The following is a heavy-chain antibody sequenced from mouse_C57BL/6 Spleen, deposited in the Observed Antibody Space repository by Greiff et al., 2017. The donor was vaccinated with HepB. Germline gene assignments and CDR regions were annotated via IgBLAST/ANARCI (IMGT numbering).Heavy chain of an antibody. CDR3: ARGGLRRPSIDY. V-gene: IGHV5-17*01. CDR1: GFTFSDYG. Sequence: EVKLVESGGGLVKPGGSLKLSCAASGFTFSDYGMHWVRQAPEKGLEWVAYISSGSSTIYYADTVKGRFTISRDNAKNTLFMQMTSLRSEDTAMYYCARGGLRRPSIDYWGQGTSVTVSS. CDR2: ISSGSSTI. D-gene: IGHD2-2*01. J-gene: IGHJ4*01.